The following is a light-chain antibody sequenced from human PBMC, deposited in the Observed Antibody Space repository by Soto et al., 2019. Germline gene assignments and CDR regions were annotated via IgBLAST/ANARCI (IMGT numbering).Light chain of an antibody. CDR2: KAS. CDR3: QQYKSYSRT. CDR1: ESISSW. V-gene: IGKV1-5*03. Sequence: DIQMTQSPSTLSASVGDRVTITCRASESISSWLAWYQQKPGKAPKLLIYKASNLESGVPSRFSGSGSGTEFTLTISSLQPDDFAAYYCQQYKSYSRTFGQGTKLDIK. J-gene: IGKJ1*01.